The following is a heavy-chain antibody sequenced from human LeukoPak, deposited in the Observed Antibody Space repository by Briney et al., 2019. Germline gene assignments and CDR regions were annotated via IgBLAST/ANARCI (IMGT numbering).Heavy chain of an antibody. CDR3: ARDLSGIAGYTYGRGIDY. Sequence: GGSLRLSCAASGFTFSSHWMSWVRQAPGKGLEWVANIKKDGSEKYYVDAVKGRFTISRDNARTSLYLQMNSLRAEDTAVYYCARDLSGIAGYTYGRGIDYWGQGTLVTVSS. V-gene: IGHV3-7*01. CDR1: GFTFSSHW. J-gene: IGHJ4*02. CDR2: IKKDGSEK. D-gene: IGHD5-18*01.